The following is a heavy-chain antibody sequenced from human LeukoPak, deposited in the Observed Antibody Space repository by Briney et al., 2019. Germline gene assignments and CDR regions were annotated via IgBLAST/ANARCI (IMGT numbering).Heavy chain of an antibody. CDR1: GFTFSSYA. Sequence: GGSLRLSCAASGFTFSSYAMHWVRQAPGKGLEYVSAISSNGGSTYYANSVKGRFTISRDNSKNTLYLQMGSLRAEDMAVYYCASGVSTIFGVVKRSSAFDIWGQGTMVTVSS. V-gene: IGHV3-64*01. CDR2: ISSNGGST. J-gene: IGHJ3*02. CDR3: ASGVSTIFGVVKRSSAFDI. D-gene: IGHD3-3*01.